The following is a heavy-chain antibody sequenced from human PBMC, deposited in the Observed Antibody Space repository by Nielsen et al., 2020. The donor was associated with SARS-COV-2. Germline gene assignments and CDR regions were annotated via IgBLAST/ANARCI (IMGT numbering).Heavy chain of an antibody. CDR2: IVGSGDTT. Sequence: GESLKISCAASGFSFRNYDMTWVRQAPGKGLEWVSAIVGSGDTTYYADSVKGRFTISRDNSKNTLYLQMNSLRAEDTAVYYCAKRGAGGYYDSSGYLDYWGQGTLVTVSS. D-gene: IGHD3-22*01. J-gene: IGHJ4*02. V-gene: IGHV3-23*01. CDR1: GFSFRNYD. CDR3: AKRGAGGYYDSSGYLDY.